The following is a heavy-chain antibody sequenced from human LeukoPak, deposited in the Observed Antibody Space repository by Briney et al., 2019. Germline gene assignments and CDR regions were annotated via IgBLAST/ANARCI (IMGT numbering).Heavy chain of an antibody. V-gene: IGHV4-59*01. J-gene: IGHJ2*01. CDR3: ARDGSGYYGYFDL. Sequence: SKTLSLTCTVSGGSISSYYWSWIRQPPGKGLEWIGYIYYSGSTNYNPSLRSRVTISVDTSKNQFSLKLSSVTAADTAVYYCARDGSGYYGYFDLRGRGTLVTVSS. CDR1: GGSISSYY. CDR2: IYYSGST. D-gene: IGHD3-3*01.